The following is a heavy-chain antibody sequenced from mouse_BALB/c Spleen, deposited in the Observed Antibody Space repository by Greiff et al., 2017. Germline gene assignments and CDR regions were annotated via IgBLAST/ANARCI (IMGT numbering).Heavy chain of an antibody. V-gene: IGHV1-9*01. J-gene: IGHJ2*01. D-gene: IGHD1-2*01. CDR3: AYDSTATRFDY. CDR1: GYTFSSYW. CDR2: ILPGSGST. Sequence: QVQLQQSGAELMKPGASVKISCKATGYTFSSYWIEWVKQRPGHGLEWIGEILPGSGSTNYNEKFKGKATFTADTSSNTAYMQLSSLTSEDSSVYYCAYDSTATRFDYWGQGTTLTVSS.